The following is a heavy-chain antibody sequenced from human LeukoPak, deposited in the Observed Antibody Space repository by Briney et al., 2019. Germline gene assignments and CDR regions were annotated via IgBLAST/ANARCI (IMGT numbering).Heavy chain of an antibody. CDR2: INHSGST. CDR1: GGSFSGYY. J-gene: IGHJ4*02. D-gene: IGHD3-16*02. V-gene: IGHV4-34*01. CDR3: ARGRGYDYVWGSYRSSAYFDY. Sequence: SETLSLTCAVYGGSFSGYYWSWIRQPPGKGLEWIGEINHSGSTNYNPSLKSRVTISVDTSKNQFSLKLSSVTAADTAVYYCARGRGYDYVWGSYRSSAYFDYWGQGTLVTVSS.